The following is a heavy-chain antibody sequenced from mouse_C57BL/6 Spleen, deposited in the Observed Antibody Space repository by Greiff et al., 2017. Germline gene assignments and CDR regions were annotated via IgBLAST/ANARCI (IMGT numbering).Heavy chain of an antibody. Sequence: QVQLQQPGAELVKPGASVKLSCNASGYTFTSYWMQWVKQRPGQGLEWIGEIDPSDSYTNYNQKFKGKATLTVDTSSSTAYMQLSSLTSEDAGVYYCARCKNHYGSSPWFAYWGQGTLVTVSA. CDR2: IDPSDSYT. CDR1: GYTFTSYW. V-gene: IGHV1-50*01. CDR3: ARCKNHYGSSPWFAY. D-gene: IGHD1-1*01. J-gene: IGHJ3*01.